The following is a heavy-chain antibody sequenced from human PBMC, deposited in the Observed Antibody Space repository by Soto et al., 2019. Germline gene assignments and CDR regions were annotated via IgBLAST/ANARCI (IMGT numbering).Heavy chain of an antibody. D-gene: IGHD3-10*01. CDR1: GGTFSSYA. CDR2: IIPIFGTA. J-gene: IGHJ5*02. V-gene: IGHV1-69*13. Sequence: SVKVSCKASGGTFSSYAISWVRQAPGQGLEWMGGIIPIFGTANYAQKFQGRVTIAADESTSTAYMELSSLRSEDTAVYYCARDRYGSGSYYFYWFDPWGQGTLVTVSS. CDR3: ARDRYGSGSYYFYWFDP.